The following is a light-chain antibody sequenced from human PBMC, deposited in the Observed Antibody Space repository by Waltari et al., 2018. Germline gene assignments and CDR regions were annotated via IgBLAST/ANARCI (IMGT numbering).Light chain of an antibody. V-gene: IGLV3-21*01. J-gene: IGLJ1*01. CDR1: NIESKS. CDR2: YDT. CDR3: QVWDSNTDPGV. Sequence: SYVLTQPPSVSVAPGETARLTCGGNNIESKSVHWYRQRPGQAPVLVISYDTDRPSGYPDRFSGSTSRNTATLTISRVEAGDEADYYCQVWDSNTDPGVFGTGTEVTFL.